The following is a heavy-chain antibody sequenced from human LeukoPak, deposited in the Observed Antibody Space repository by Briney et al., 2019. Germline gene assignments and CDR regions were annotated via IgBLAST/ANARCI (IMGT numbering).Heavy chain of an antibody. Sequence: PGGSLRLSCAASGFTFDDYGMSWVRQAPGKGLEWVSGINWNGGSTGYAVSVKGRFTISRDNAKNSLYLQMNSLRAEDTAVYYCARDPDSRYSGYDCDAFDIWGQGTMVTVSS. J-gene: IGHJ3*02. CDR1: GFTFDDYG. V-gene: IGHV3-20*04. D-gene: IGHD5-12*01. CDR3: ARDPDSRYSGYDCDAFDI. CDR2: INWNGGST.